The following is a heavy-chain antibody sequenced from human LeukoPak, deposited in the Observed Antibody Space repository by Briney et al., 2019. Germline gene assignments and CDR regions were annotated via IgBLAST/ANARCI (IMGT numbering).Heavy chain of an antibody. CDR2: ITSSSSTI. D-gene: IGHD1-26*01. CDR1: GFTFSSYS. Sequence: GGSLRLSRAASGFTFSSYSMNWVRRAPGKGLEWISYITSSSSTIYYADSVKGRFTVSRDNAKNSLYLQLSSLRAEDTAVYYCARQSGPYYGSLDYWGQGTLVTVSS. J-gene: IGHJ4*02. V-gene: IGHV3-48*01. CDR3: ARQSGPYYGSLDY.